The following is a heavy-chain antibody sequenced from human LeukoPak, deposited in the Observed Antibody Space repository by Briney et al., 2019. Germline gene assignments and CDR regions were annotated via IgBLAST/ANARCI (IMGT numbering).Heavy chain of an antibody. CDR1: GGSISSGGYY. D-gene: IGHD4-23*01. CDR3: ARAFAVVKGRIGPFDY. CDR2: IYHSGST. Sequence: SETLSLTCTVSGGSISSGGYYWSWIRQPPGKGLEWIGYIYHSGSTYYNPSLKSRVTISVDRSKNQFSLKLSSVTAADTAVYYCARAFAVVKGRIGPFDYWGQGTLVTVSS. J-gene: IGHJ4*02. V-gene: IGHV4-30-2*01.